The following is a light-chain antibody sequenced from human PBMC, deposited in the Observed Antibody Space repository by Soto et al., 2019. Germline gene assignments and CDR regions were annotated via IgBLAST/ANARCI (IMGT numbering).Light chain of an antibody. CDR1: QSVSNNY. Sequence: ETVLTQSPCTLSLSPGERATLSCSTSQSVSNNYLAWYQQKPGQAPRLLIYGASSRGTGIPDRFSGSGSGTDFTLSISRLEPEDFAVYYCQQYSSLWTFGQGTKVDIK. CDR3: QQYSSLWT. V-gene: IGKV3-20*01. CDR2: GAS. J-gene: IGKJ1*01.